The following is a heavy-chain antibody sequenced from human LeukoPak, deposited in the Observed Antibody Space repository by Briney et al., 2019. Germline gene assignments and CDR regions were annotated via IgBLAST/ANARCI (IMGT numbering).Heavy chain of an antibody. J-gene: IGHJ4*02. CDR3: ARHGDPRIQLWSYSFDY. CDR1: GYGFTSYW. Sequence: KIGESLKISCKGSGYGFTSYWIGWVRQMPGKGLEWMGIIYPGDSDTRHSPSFQGQVTISADKSISTAYLQWSSLKASDTAMYYCARHGDPRIQLWSYSFDYWGQGTLVTVSS. CDR2: IYPGDSDT. D-gene: IGHD5-18*01. V-gene: IGHV5-51*01.